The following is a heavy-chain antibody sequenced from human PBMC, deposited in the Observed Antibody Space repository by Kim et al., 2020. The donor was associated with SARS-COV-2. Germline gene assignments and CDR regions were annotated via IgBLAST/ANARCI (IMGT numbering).Heavy chain of an antibody. CDR2: ITYDGTP. V-gene: IGHV4-39*01. J-gene: IGHJ3*01. D-gene: IGHD3-10*02. CDR1: GGSISSSHRF. Sequence: SETLSLTCTVSGGSISSSHRFWGWIRQPPGRGLEWIESITYDGTPYYNPSLKSRVTISLDTSKNQFSLTLSSVTAADTAVYYCAKHDDRGTNYVNAFDV. CDR3: AKHDDRGTNYVNAFDV.